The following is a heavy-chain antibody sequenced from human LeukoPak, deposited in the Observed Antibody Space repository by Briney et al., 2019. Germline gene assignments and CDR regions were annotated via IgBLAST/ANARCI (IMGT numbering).Heavy chain of an antibody. CDR1: GYSFTSYW. D-gene: IGHD4-17*01. CDR3: ARPDYGDYGEVDY. CDR2: IYPGDSDT. V-gene: IGHV5-51*01. J-gene: IGHJ4*02. Sequence: SGESLKISCKGSGYSFTSYWIGWVCQMLGRGLEWMGIIYPGDSDTRYSPSFQGQVTISADKSISTAYLQWSSLKASDTAMYYCARPDYGDYGEVDYRGQGTLVTVSS.